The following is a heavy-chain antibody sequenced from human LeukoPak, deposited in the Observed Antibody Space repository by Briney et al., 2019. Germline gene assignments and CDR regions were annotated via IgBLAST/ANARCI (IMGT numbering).Heavy chain of an antibody. CDR1: GFTFSSYA. CDR3: ARDRYYYDTSGYWGREENSYYYYGMDV. J-gene: IGHJ6*02. V-gene: IGHV3-30-3*01. Sequence: GGSLRLSCAASGFTFSSYAMHWVRQAPGKGLEWVAVISYDGNKKYYADSVKGRFTISRDKSKNTLYLQVNSLRAEDTAVYFCARDRYYYDTSGYWGREENSYYYYGMDVWGRGTTVTVSS. CDR2: ISYDGNKK. D-gene: IGHD3-22*01.